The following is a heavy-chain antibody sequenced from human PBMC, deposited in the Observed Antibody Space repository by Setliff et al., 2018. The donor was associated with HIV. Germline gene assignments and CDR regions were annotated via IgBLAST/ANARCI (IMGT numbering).Heavy chain of an antibody. CDR1: GGSISSGTYY. Sequence: LTCTVSGGSISSGTYYWSWIRQPAGKGLEWIGSIYYNGTAYYNPSLKSRVTMSIDTSKSQFSLKLNSVTAADTAVYYCARPGSLFYWVDPWGQGTLVTVSS. CDR3: ARPGSLFYWVDP. CDR2: IYYNGTA. J-gene: IGHJ5*02. V-gene: IGHV4-39*01. D-gene: IGHD3-3*01.